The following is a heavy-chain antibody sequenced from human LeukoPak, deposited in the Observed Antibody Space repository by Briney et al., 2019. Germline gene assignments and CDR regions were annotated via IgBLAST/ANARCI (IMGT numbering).Heavy chain of an antibody. Sequence: SETLSLTCAVYGGSFSGYYWSWIRQPSGKGLEWIGEINHSGSTNYNPSLKSRVTISVDTSKNQFSLKLSSVTAADTAVYYCARGGGSGSYYNDAFDIWGQGTMVTVSS. D-gene: IGHD3-10*01. CDR2: INHSGST. V-gene: IGHV4-34*01. J-gene: IGHJ3*02. CDR3: ARGGGSGSYYNDAFDI. CDR1: GGSFSGYY.